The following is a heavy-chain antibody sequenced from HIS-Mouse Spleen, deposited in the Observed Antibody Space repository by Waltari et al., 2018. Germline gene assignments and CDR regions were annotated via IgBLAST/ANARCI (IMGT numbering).Heavy chain of an antibody. CDR2: ISYDGSNK. V-gene: IGHV3-30-3*01. Sequence: GGVVQPGRSLRLSCAASGFTFSSYAMHWVRQAPGKGLEWVAVISYDGSNKYYADSVKGRFTISRDNSKNTLYLQMNSLRAEDTAVYYCARDSRMITGDYWGQGTLVTVSS. CDR1: GFTFSSYA. CDR3: ARDSRMITGDY. J-gene: IGHJ4*02. D-gene: IGHD1-20*01.